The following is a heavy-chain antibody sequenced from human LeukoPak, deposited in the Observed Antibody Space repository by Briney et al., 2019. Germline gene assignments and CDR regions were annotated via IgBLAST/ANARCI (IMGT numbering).Heavy chain of an antibody. J-gene: IGHJ4*02. CDR2: ISHSGSSI. CDR3: ARDLGPIAAAVD. V-gene: IGHV3-11*01. Sequence: PGGSLRLSCAASGFTFSDEYMSWIRQAPGKGLEWVSYISHSGSSISYADSVKGRFTISRDNAKNSLYLQMNSLRAEDTAVYYCARDLGPIAAAVDWGQGTLVTVSS. CDR1: GFTFSDEY. D-gene: IGHD6-13*01.